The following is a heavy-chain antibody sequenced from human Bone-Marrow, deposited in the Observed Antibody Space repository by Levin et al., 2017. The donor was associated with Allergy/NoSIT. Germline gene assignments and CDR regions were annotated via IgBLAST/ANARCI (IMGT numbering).Heavy chain of an antibody. CDR3: AQDRHVAVSLFHM. V-gene: IGHV3-23*01. CDR1: GFVFSTFA. CDR2: ISGSGSIT. D-gene: IGHD3-16*01. Sequence: LSLTCAASGFVFSTFAMSWVRPAPGKGLEWFSAISGSGSITYYADSVKGRFTISRDNSKNTLYLQINSLRAEDTGVYFCAQDRHVAVSLFHMWGQGTTVIVSS. J-gene: IGHJ3*02.